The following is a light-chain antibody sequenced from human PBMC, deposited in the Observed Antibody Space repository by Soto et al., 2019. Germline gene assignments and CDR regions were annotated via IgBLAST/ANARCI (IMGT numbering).Light chain of an antibody. V-gene: IGKV3-20*01. J-gene: IGKJ5*01. CDR2: VAS. CDR1: QSVSSSY. CDR3: PQYDSSPIT. Sequence: EIVLTQSPGTLSLSPGERATLSCRAIQSVSSSYLAWYQQKPGQAPRLLIYVASSRATGIPDRFSGSGSGTDFSLTISRLEPEDFAVFYCPQYDSSPITFGQGTRLEIK.